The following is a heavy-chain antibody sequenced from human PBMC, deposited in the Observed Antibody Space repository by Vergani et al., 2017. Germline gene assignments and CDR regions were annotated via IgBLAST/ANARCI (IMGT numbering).Heavy chain of an antibody. J-gene: IGHJ3*02. V-gene: IGHV2-26*01. CDR3: ARTHYVWGSYRYASDAFDI. CDR1: GFSLSNARMG. CDR2: IFSNDEK. D-gene: IGHD3-16*02. Sequence: QVTLKESGPVLVKPTETLTLTCTVSGFSLSNARMGVSWIRQPPGKALEWLAHIFSNDEKSYSTSLKSRLTISKDTSKSQVVLTMTNMDPVDTATYYCARTHYVWGSYRYASDAFDIWGQGTMVTVSS.